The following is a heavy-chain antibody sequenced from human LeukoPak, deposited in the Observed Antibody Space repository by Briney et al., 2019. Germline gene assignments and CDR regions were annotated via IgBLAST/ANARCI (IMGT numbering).Heavy chain of an antibody. V-gene: IGHV3-48*01. D-gene: IGHD6-6*01. CDR2: ISSSSSTI. CDR3: ARDCIAARPLYYYYYYMDV. Sequence: GGSLRLSCAASGFTFSSYSMNWVRQAPGKGLEWVSYISSSSSTIYYADSVKGRFTISRDNAKNSLYLQMNSLRAEDTAVNYCARDCIAARPLYYYYYYMDVWGKGTTVTVSS. J-gene: IGHJ6*03. CDR1: GFTFSSYS.